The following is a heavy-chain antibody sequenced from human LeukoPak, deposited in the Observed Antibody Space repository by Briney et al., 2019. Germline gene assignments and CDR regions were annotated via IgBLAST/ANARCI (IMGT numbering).Heavy chain of an antibody. CDR2: ISHIGST. D-gene: IGHD4-11*01. J-gene: IGHJ5*02. Sequence: SETLSLTCTVSGYSISNGYNWGWVLQPPGKGLECIGSISHIGSTYYNPSLESRVTISLDTSMNQFSLELRSVTAADTAVYYCARTYINFSNYFDPWGQGTLVTVSS. V-gene: IGHV4-38-2*02. CDR3: ARTYINFSNYFDP. CDR1: GYSISNGYN.